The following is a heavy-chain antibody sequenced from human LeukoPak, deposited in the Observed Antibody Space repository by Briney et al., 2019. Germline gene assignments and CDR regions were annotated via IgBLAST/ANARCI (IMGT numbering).Heavy chain of an antibody. CDR3: ARAGQYQLLFVAFDI. V-gene: IGHV1-46*01. CDR1: GYSFTNYD. CDR2: INPSGGST. J-gene: IGHJ3*02. Sequence: ASVKVSCKASGYSFTNYDMHWVRQAPGQGLEWMGLINPSGGSTSYAQKFQGRVTMTRDTSTSTVYMELSSLRSEDTAVYYCARAGQYQLLFVAFDIWGQGTIVTVSS. D-gene: IGHD2-2*01.